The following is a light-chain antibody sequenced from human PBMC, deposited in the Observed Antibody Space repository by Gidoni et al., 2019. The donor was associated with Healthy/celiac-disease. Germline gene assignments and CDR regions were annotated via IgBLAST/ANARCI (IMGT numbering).Light chain of an antibody. V-gene: IGKV3-11*01. CDR3: QQRSNWPPDFT. Sequence: EIVLTQSPATLSFSPGERATLSCRASQSVSSYLAWYQQKPGQAPRLLIYDASNRATGIPARFSGSGSGTDFTLTISSLEPEDFAVYYCQQRSNWPPDFTFGPGTKVDIK. CDR1: QSVSSY. J-gene: IGKJ3*01. CDR2: DAS.